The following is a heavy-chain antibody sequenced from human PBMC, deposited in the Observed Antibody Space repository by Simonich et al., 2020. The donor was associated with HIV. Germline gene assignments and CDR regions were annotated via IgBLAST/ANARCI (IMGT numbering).Heavy chain of an antibody. J-gene: IGHJ3*02. D-gene: IGHD6-13*01. Sequence: QVQLQQWGAGLLKPSETLSLTCAVYGGSFSGYYCGWIPQPPGKGLEWIGEINHSGSTNYNPSLKSRVTISVDTSKNQFSLKLSSVTAADTAVYYCARGRYSSSSHDVFDSWGQGTMVTVSS. CDR3: ARGRYSSSSHDVFDS. V-gene: IGHV4-34*01. CDR2: INHSGST. CDR1: GGSFSGYY.